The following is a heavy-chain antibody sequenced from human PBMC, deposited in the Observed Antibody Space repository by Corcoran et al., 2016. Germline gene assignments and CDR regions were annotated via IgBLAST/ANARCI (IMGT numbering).Heavy chain of an antibody. D-gene: IGHD3-10*01. CDR1: GGSISSSSYY. Sequence: QLQLQESGPGLVKPSETLSLTCTVSGGSISSSSYYWGWIRQPPGKGLEWIGSIYYSGSTYYNPSLKSRVPISVDTSKNQFSLKLSSVTAADTAVYYCERQDWTSITRRTRYGYFDLWGRGTLVTVSS. CDR3: ERQDWTSITRRTRYGYFDL. J-gene: IGHJ2*01. V-gene: IGHV4-39*07. CDR2: IYYSGST.